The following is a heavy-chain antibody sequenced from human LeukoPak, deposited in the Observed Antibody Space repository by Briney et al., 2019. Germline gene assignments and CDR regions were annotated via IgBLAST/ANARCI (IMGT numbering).Heavy chain of an antibody. CDR2: ISAYNGNT. CDR1: GYTFTSYG. D-gene: IGHD2-2*01. J-gene: IGHJ5*02. V-gene: IGHV1-18*01. CDR3: AKERRYCSSTSCYDWFDP. Sequence: ASVKVSCKASGYTFTSYGISWVRQAPGQGLEWMGWISAYNGNTNYAQKLQGRVTMTTDTSTSTAYMELRSLRSDDTAVYYCAKERRYCSSTSCYDWFDPWGQGTLVTVSS.